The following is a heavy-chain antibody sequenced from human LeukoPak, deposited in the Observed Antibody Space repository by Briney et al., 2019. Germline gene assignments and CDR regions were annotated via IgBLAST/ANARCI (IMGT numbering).Heavy chain of an antibody. D-gene: IGHD5-18*01. CDR2: IYYSGST. CDR1: GGSISSYY. Sequence: SETLSLTCTVSGGSISSYYWSWIRQPPGKGLEWIGYIYYSGSTNYNPSLKSRVTIPVDTSKNQFSLKLNSVTAADTAVYYCARFRVDTHWYFDLWGRGTLVTVSS. CDR3: ARFRVDTHWYFDL. J-gene: IGHJ2*01. V-gene: IGHV4-59*01.